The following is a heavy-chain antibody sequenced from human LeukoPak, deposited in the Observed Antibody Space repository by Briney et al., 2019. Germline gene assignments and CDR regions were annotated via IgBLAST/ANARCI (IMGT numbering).Heavy chain of an antibody. V-gene: IGHV4-31*03. J-gene: IGHJ6*02. CDR2: IYYSGST. Sequence: SQTLSLTCTVSGGSISSGGYYWSWIRQHPGKGLEWIGYIYYSGSTYYNPSLKSRVTISVDTSKNQFSLKLSSLTAADTAVYYCARGSSGNYYGMDVWGQGTTVTVSS. CDR3: ARGSSGNYYGMDV. CDR1: GGSISSGGYY. D-gene: IGHD6-19*01.